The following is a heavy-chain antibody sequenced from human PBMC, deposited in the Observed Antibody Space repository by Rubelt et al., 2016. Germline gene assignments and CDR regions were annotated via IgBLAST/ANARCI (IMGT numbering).Heavy chain of an antibody. CDR2: IYSGGST. D-gene: IGHD6-13*01. CDR3: AREGPKRGGIPYMDV. V-gene: IGHV3-53*04. J-gene: IGHJ6*03. Sequence: EVQLVESGGGLVQPGGSLRLSCAASGFTVSSNYMSWVRQAPGKGMEWVSVIYSGGSTYYACSVKGRLTISRHNSKNTLYLQMNSLRAEDTAVYYCAREGPKRGGIPYMDVWGKGTTVTVSS. CDR1: GFTVSSNY.